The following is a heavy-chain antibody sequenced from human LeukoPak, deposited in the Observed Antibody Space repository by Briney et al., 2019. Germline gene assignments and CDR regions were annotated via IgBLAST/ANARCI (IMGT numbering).Heavy chain of an antibody. V-gene: IGHV4-34*01. CDR1: GGSFSGYY. CDR2: INHSGST. D-gene: IGHD3-22*01. CDR3: ARDRRYYDSSFDY. Sequence: SETLSLTCAVYGGSFSGYYWSWIRQPPGKGLEWIGEINHSGSTNYNPSLKSRVTISVDTSKNQFSLKLSSVTAADTAVYYCARDRRYYDSSFDYWGQGTLVTVSS. J-gene: IGHJ4*02.